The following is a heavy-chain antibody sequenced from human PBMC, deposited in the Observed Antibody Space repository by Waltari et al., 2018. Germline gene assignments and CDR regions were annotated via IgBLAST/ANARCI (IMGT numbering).Heavy chain of an antibody. CDR1: GYSISSGYY. V-gene: IGHV4-38-2*02. Sequence: QVQLQESGPGLVKPSETLSLTCAVSGYSISSGYYWGWIRQPPGKGLEWIGSIYHSGSTYYNPSLKSRVTISVDTSKNQFSLKLSSVTAADTAVYYCARDPHYDSSGYYQDYWGRGTLVTVSS. CDR3: ARDPHYDSSGYYQDY. CDR2: IYHSGST. J-gene: IGHJ4*02. D-gene: IGHD3-22*01.